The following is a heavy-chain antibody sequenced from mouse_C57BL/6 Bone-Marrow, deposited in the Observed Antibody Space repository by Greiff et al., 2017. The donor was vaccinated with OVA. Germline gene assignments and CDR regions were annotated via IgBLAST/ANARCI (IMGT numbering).Heavy chain of an antibody. CDR1: GYTFTSYW. CDR2: IHPNSGST. J-gene: IGHJ3*01. Sequence: QVQLKQSGAELVKPGASVKLSCKASGYTFTSYWMHWVKQRPGQGLEWIGMIHPNSGSTNYNEKFKSKATLTVDKSSSTAYMQLSSLTSEDSAVYYCMYYDYDRFAYWGQGTLVTVSA. D-gene: IGHD2-4*01. CDR3: MYYDYDRFAY. V-gene: IGHV1-64*01.